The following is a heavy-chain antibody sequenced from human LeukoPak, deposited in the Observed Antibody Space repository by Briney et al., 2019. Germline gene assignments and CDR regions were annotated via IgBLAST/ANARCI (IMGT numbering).Heavy chain of an antibody. J-gene: IGHJ6*02. D-gene: IGHD2-2*01. CDR1: GGSISSYY. CDR3: ARGGGPAAILYYYGMDV. V-gene: IGHV4-59*01. Sequence: SETLSLTCTVSGGSISSYYWSWIRQPPGKGLEWIGYICYSGSTNYNPSLKSRVTISVDTSKNQFSLKLSSVTAADTAVYYCARGGGPAAILYYYGMDVWGQGTTVTVSS. CDR2: ICYSGST.